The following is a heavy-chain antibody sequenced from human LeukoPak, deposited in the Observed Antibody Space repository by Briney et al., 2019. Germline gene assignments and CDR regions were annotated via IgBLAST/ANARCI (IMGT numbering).Heavy chain of an antibody. Sequence: SQTLSLTCTVSGGSISSGDYYWSWIRQPPGKGLEWIGYIYYSWSTYYNPSLKSRITISVDTSKNQFSPKLNSVTAADTAVYYCARDVRPLGFCSGGSCYWYNWFDPWGQGTLVTVSS. CDR1: GGSISSGDYY. CDR2: IYYSWST. D-gene: IGHD2-15*01. V-gene: IGHV4-30-4*01. CDR3: ARDVRPLGFCSGGSCYWYNWFDP. J-gene: IGHJ5*02.